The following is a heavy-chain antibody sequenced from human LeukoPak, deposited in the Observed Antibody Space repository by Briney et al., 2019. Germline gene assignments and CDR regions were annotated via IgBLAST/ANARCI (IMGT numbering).Heavy chain of an antibody. J-gene: IGHJ4*02. D-gene: IGHD5-12*01. CDR1: GFTFDDYA. Sequence: GGSLRLSCAASGFTFDDYAMHWVRQAPGKGLEWVSGISWNSGSIGYADPVKGRFTISRDNAKNSLYLQMNSLRAEDTALYYCAKDPDVDSTYLFDYWGQGTLVTVSS. V-gene: IGHV3-9*01. CDR3: AKDPDVDSTYLFDY. CDR2: ISWNSGSI.